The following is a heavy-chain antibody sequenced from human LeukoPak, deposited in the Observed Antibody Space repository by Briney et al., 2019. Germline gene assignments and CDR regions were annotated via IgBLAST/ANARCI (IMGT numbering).Heavy chain of an antibody. V-gene: IGHV3-66*01. J-gene: IGHJ4*02. Sequence: GGSLRLSCAASGFTVSSNYMSWVRQAPGKGLEWVSVTYSGGGTYYADSVKGRFTISRDNSKNTLYLQMSSLRAEDTAVYYCARDIDGSGSYYNYWGQGTLVTVSS. CDR2: TYSGGGT. D-gene: IGHD3-10*01. CDR3: ARDIDGSGSYYNY. CDR1: GFTVSSNY.